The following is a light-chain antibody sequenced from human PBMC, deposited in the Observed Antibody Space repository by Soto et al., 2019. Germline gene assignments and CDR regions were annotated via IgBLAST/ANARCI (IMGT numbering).Light chain of an antibody. V-gene: IGLV2-14*03. J-gene: IGLJ2*01. CDR2: DVN. CDR1: SSDIGAYNF. CDR3: TSWTTSTTMI. Sequence: ALTQPASVSGSPGQSITISCTGTSSDIGAYNFVSWYQQHPGKAPKLMLYDVNIRPSGVSNRFSGSKSGNTASLTISGLQAEDEADYYCTSWTTSTTMIFGGGTKVTGL.